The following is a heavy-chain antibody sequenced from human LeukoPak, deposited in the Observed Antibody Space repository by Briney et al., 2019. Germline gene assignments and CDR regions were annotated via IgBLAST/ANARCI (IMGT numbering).Heavy chain of an antibody. CDR1: SGSISSSTYY. J-gene: IGHJ3*02. V-gene: IGHV4-61*01. D-gene: IGHD2/OR15-2a*01. CDR3: AREEAKSTGGAFDI. CDR2: IYYSGST. Sequence: SETLSLTCTVSSGSISSSTYYWGWIRQPPGKGLEWIGYIYYSGSTNYNPSLKSRVTISVDTSKNQFSLKLSSVTAADTAVYYCAREEAKSTGGAFDIWGQGTMVTVSS.